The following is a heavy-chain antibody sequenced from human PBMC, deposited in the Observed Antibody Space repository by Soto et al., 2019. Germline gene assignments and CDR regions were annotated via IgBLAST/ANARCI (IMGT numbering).Heavy chain of an antibody. Sequence: GGSLRLSCAASGFTFSSYGMHWVRQAPGKGLEWVAVIWYDGSNKYYADSVKGRFTISRDNSKNTLYLQMNSLRAEYIAVYYCARGGSRLGSMDVWGQGTTVTVSS. CDR3: ARGGSRLGSMDV. CDR2: IWYDGSNK. CDR1: GFTFSSYG. V-gene: IGHV3-33*01. J-gene: IGHJ6*02. D-gene: IGHD3-10*01.